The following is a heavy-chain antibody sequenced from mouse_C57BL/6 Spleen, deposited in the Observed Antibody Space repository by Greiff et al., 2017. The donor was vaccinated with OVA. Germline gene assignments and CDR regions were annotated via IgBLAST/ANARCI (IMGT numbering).Heavy chain of an antibody. J-gene: IGHJ1*03. CDR3: ARDEGITTVVANWYFDV. D-gene: IGHD1-1*01. CDR1: GFTFSSYA. V-gene: IGHV5-4*01. CDR2: ISDGGSYT. Sequence: EVQLVESGGGLVKPGGSLKLSCAASGFTFSSYAMSWVRQTPEKRLEWVATISDGGSYTYYPDNVKGRFTISRDNAKNNLYMQMSHLKSEDTAMYDCARDEGITTVVANWYFDVWGTGTTVTVSS.